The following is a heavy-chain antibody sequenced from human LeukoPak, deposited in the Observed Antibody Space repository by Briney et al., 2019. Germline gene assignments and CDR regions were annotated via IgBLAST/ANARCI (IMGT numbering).Heavy chain of an antibody. D-gene: IGHD3-16*01. V-gene: IGHV1-18*01. J-gene: IGHJ4*02. CDR1: AYTFTSHG. Sequence: SVKVSCKASAYTFTSHGSSWVRQPRAQGLDWKGWISTYNGNTNYAQKLQGRGTMTTDTSTSTASMELRGLSASDRDGYYCASGGGAIDYWGQGTLVPVSS. CDR3: ASGGGAIDY. CDR2: ISTYNGNT.